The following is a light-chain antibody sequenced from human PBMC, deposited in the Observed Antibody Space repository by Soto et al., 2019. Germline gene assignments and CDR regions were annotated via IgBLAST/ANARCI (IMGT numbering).Light chain of an antibody. J-gene: IGLJ2*01. CDR2: EVS. V-gene: IGLV2-8*01. CDR3: SSYAGSNNRVL. Sequence: QSALTQPPSASGSPGQSVTISCTGTSSDVGGYNYVSWYQQHPGKAPKLMIYEVSKRPSGVPDRFSGSKSGNTASLTVSGLQAEDEADYYCSSYAGSNNRVLFGGGIKLTVL. CDR1: SSDVGGYNY.